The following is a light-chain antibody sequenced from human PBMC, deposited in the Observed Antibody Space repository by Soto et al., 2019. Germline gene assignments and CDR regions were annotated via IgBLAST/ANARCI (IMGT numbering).Light chain of an antibody. CDR1: SGSVSTSYY. Sequence: QTVVTQEPSFSVSPGGTVTLTCGLNSGSVSTSYYPSWYQQTPGQAPRTLIYNTNTRSSGVPDRFSGSILGNKAALTITGAQADEESDYYCVLYVGSGIWVFGGGTKLTVL. CDR2: NTN. CDR3: VLYVGSGIWV. V-gene: IGLV8-61*01. J-gene: IGLJ3*02.